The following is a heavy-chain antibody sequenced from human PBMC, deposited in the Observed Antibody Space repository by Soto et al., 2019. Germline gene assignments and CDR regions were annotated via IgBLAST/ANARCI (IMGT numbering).Heavy chain of an antibody. CDR1: GFTFSSYS. D-gene: IGHD2-2*01. CDR3: ARDPTRVVTADMSWFEP. J-gene: IGHJ5*02. CDR2: ISGSSSYI. V-gene: IGHV3-21*01. Sequence: PGGSLRLSCAASGFTFSSYSMNWFRQSPGKGLEWVSSISGSSSYIYYADSVKGRFTISRDNAKNSLYLQMNSLRAEDTAVYYCARDPTRVVTADMSWFEPWGQGTRVNVSS.